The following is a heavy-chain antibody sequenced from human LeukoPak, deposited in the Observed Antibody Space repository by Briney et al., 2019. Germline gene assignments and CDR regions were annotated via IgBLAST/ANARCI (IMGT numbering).Heavy chain of an antibody. V-gene: IGHV1-2*06. CDR2: INPNSGGT. J-gene: IGHJ4*02. CDR3: ARMRVDTAMVSD. CDR1: GYTFTGYY. Sequence: ASVKVSCKASGYTFTGYYIHWVRQAPGQGLEWMGRINPNSGGTNYAQKFQGRVTMTRDTSISTAYMELSRLRSDDTAVYYCARMRVDTAMVSDWGQGTLVTVSS. D-gene: IGHD5-18*01.